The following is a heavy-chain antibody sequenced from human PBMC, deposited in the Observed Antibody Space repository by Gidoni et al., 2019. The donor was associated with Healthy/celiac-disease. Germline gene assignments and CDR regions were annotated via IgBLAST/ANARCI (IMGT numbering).Heavy chain of an antibody. CDR3: ARGKIATKLYYGMDV. CDR1: GFTFSSYS. D-gene: IGHD2-21*01. V-gene: IGHV3-21*01. CDR2: ISSSSSYI. J-gene: IGHJ6*02. Sequence: EVQLVESGGGLVKPGGSLRLSGAASGFTFSSYSLNWVRQAPGKGLEWVSPISSSSSYISYADSVKGRFTISRDHAKTSLSLQMNSRRAEDTAVYYCARGKIATKLYYGMDVWGQGTTVTVSS.